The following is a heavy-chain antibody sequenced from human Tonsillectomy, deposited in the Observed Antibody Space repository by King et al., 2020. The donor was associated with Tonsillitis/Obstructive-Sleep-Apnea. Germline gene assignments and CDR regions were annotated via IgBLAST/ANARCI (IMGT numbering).Heavy chain of an antibody. J-gene: IGHJ4*02. CDR3: ASVNYGGNPEGDY. D-gene: IGHD4-23*01. CDR1: GGSFSGYY. V-gene: IGHV4-34*01. Sequence: VQLQQWGAGLLKPSETLSLTCAVYGGSFSGYYCSWIRQPPGKGLEWIGEINHNGNTNYNPSLKSRVSISVDTSKNQFSLKLSSVTAADTAVYYCASVNYGGNPEGDYWGQGTLVTVSS. CDR2: INHNGNT.